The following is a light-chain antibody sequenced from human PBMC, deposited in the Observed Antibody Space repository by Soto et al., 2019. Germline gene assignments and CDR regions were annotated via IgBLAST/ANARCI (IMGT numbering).Light chain of an antibody. CDR2: GAS. CDR3: QQRSNWPIT. V-gene: IGKV3D-20*02. CDR1: QSVTGNY. J-gene: IGKJ5*01. Sequence: EIVLTQSPDTLSLSPGQRATLSCRARQSVTGNYLAWYQQKPGQAPRLLIYGASSRATGIPDRFSGSGSGTDFTLTISRLEPEDFAVYYCQQRSNWPITFGQGTRLEIK.